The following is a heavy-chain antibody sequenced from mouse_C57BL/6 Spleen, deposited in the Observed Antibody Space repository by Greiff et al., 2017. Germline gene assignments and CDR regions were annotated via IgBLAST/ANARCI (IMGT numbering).Heavy chain of an antibody. Sequence: EVKLMESGPGLVKPSQSLSLTCSVTGYSITSGYYWNWIRQFPGNKLEWMGYISYDGSNNYNPSLKNRISITRDTSKNQFFLKLNSVTTEDTATYYCASLGRDYFDYWGQGTTLTVSS. V-gene: IGHV3-6*01. CDR2: ISYDGSN. J-gene: IGHJ2*01. CDR3: ASLGRDYFDY. D-gene: IGHD4-1*01. CDR1: GYSITSGYY.